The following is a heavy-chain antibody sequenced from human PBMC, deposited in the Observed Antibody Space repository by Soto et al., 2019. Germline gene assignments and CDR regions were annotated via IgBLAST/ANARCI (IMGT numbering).Heavy chain of an antibody. CDR3: ARDTDLAMVRIYYGMDV. D-gene: IGHD3-10*01. CDR2: IWYDGSNK. V-gene: IGHV3-33*01. Sequence: QVQLVESGGGVVQPGRSLRLSCAASGFTFSSYGMHWVRQAPGKGLERVAVIWYDGSNKYYADSVKGRFTISRDNSKNTLYLQMHSLISEDTAAYYCARDTDLAMVRIYYGMDVWCQGTTVTVSS. CDR1: GFTFSSYG. J-gene: IGHJ6*02.